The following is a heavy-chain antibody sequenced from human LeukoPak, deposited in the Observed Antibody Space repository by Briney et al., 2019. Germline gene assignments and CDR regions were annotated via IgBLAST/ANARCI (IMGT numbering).Heavy chain of an antibody. CDR1: GDSISTY. Sequence: SETLSLTRTVSGDSISTYWSWIRQPAGKGLEWIGSIYYSGSTEYNLSLKSRVTISVDTSRNQFSLKLSSVTAADTAVYYCARHQSYGSGTYYAPFDNWGQGILVTVSS. D-gene: IGHD3-10*01. V-gene: IGHV4-59*05. CDR3: ARHQSYGSGTYYAPFDN. CDR2: IYYSGST. J-gene: IGHJ4*02.